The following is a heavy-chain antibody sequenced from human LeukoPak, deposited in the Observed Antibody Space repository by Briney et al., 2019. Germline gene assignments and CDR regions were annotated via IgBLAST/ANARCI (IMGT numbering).Heavy chain of an antibody. CDR1: GGSISSYY. V-gene: IGHV4-59*01. J-gene: IGHJ3*02. CDR3: ARDPGYSSGWYDAFDI. CDR2: IYYRGST. D-gene: IGHD6-19*01. Sequence: SETLSLTCTVSGGSISSYYWSWIRQPPGKGLEWIGYIYYRGSTNYNPSLKSRVTISVDTSKNQFSLKLSSVTAADTAVYYCARDPGYSSGWYDAFDIWGQGTMVTVSS.